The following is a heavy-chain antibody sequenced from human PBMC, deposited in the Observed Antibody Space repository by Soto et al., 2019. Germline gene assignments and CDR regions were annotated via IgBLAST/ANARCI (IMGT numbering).Heavy chain of an antibody. CDR3: ARATEAEHVVDGRRYWFAS. J-gene: IGHJ5*01. CDR1: CGSIISGGYC. CDR2: IYYNGIK. D-gene: IGHD2-15*01. V-gene: IGHV4-31*03. Sequence: SVILSLSCSVACGSIISGGYCRSLIRQHPAKGLEWIGYIYYNGIKYYNPSLKSRVTISVDTSKNQLSLKLSSVTAEDTAVYSCARATEAEHVVDGRRYWFASRGKGTLVTVS.